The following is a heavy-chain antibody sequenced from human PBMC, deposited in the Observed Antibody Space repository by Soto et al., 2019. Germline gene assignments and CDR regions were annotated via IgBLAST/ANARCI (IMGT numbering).Heavy chain of an antibody. J-gene: IGHJ4*02. D-gene: IGHD3-3*01. Sequence: SETLFLTCTVSGASISSSRSYWGWVRQPPGKGLEWIVSFYYTGGTYSTYYNPSLKSRVTISVDTSKSQFSLNLRSVTAADTAVYYCASPRQGNYDFLSGYYALDYWGQGTLVTVSS. CDR2: FYYTGGT. CDR1: GASISSSRSY. CDR3: ASPRQGNYDFLSGYYALDY. V-gene: IGHV4-39*01.